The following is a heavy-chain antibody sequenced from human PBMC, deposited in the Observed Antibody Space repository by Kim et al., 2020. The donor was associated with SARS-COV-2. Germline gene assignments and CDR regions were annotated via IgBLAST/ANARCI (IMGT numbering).Heavy chain of an antibody. D-gene: IGHD3-9*01. CDR1: GGSFSGYY. CDR2: INHSGST. CDR3: ARGGGILTGYTN. Sequence: SETLSLTCAVYGGSFSGYYWSWIRQPPGKGLEWIGEINHSGSTNYNPSLKSRVTISVDTSKNQFSLKLSSVTAADTAVYYCARGGGILTGYTNWGQGTLVTVSS. V-gene: IGHV4-34*01. J-gene: IGHJ4*02.